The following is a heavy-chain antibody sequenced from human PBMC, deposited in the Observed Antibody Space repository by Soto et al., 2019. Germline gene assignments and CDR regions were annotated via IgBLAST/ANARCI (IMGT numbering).Heavy chain of an antibody. CDR1: GGSINSGGYY. V-gene: IGHV4-31*03. CDR3: ARNSVSKKIDL. CDR2: IVYSGST. J-gene: IGHJ5*02. Sequence: QVQLQESGPGLVKPSQTLSLTCSVSGGSINSGGYYWTWIRQHPGKGLEWIGNIVYSGSTSYNPSRQGRLTISIDTSKTHFPLRLTSVTAADTAVYYWARNSVSKKIDLWGQGTLVTVSS. D-gene: IGHD1-26*01.